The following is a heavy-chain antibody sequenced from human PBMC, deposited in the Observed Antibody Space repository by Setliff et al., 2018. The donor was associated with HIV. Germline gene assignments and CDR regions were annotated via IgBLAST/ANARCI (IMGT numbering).Heavy chain of an antibody. D-gene: IGHD2-15*01. CDR1: GFIVRDNA. CDR3: ARAVVNSNFYYYMDV. CDR2: IRRNAYGGTA. Sequence: PGGSRRCSCASSGFIVRDNAISWVRQAQGKGLEWLVFIRRNAYGGTAEYAASLEGRFTLSRDDSKNIAYLEMSSLKTEDSAVYSCARAVVNSNFYYYMDVWGKGTTVTVSS. V-gene: IGHV3-49*04. J-gene: IGHJ6*03.